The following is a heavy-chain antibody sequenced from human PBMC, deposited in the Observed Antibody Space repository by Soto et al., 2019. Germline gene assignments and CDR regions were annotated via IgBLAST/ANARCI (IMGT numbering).Heavy chain of an antibody. CDR3: VRDGTKTLRDWFDP. CDR1: GASISGFY. CDR2: IYATGTT. V-gene: IGHV4-4*07. J-gene: IGHJ5*02. D-gene: IGHD1-1*01. Sequence: SETLSLTCTVSGASISGFYWSWIRKSAGKGLEWIGRIYATGTTDYNPSLKSRVMMSVDTSKKQFSLKLRSVTAADTAVYYCVRDGTKTLRDWFDPWGQGISVTGSS.